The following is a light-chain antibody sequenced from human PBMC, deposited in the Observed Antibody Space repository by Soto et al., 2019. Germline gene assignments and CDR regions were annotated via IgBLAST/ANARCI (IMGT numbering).Light chain of an antibody. CDR2: WAS. Sequence: DIAMNQTTDSLAVSLGERATINCKSSQGVLYSSNNKNYLAWYQQKPGQPPKLLIYWASTRESGVPDRFSGSGSGTDFTLTISSLQAEDVAVYYCQQYYSTPWTFGQGTKVDIK. J-gene: IGKJ1*01. CDR1: QGVLYSSNNKNY. CDR3: QQYYSTPWT. V-gene: IGKV4-1*01.